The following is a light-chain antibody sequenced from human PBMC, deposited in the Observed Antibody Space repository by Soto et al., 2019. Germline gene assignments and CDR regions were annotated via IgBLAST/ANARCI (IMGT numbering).Light chain of an antibody. J-gene: IGKJ5*01. V-gene: IGKV3-11*01. CDR3: QHRSSWPIT. Sequence: EVVLTQSPATLSLSPGERATLSCRASQSVSGYLAWYQQKPGQVPRLLIYDAFNRDTGIPVRFSGSGSGTDFTLTISSLEPEDFAVYYCQHRSSWPITFGQGTRLEIK. CDR2: DAF. CDR1: QSVSGY.